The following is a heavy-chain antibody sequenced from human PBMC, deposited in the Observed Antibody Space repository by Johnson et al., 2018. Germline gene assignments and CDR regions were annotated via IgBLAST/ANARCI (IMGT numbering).Heavy chain of an antibody. J-gene: IGHJ4*02. CDR3: ARDGRHQFDRSTYYGAI. D-gene: IGHD3-22*01. CDR2: ISHDGRDK. Sequence: VQLVQSGGGVVQPGRSLRLSCVASRFTFKSYAMHWVRQAPGKGLEWLAVISHDGRDKFYADSVKGRFTISKGNSKNTVYLQMNSLRAEDTAVYYCARDGRHQFDRSTYYGAIGGQGTLVTVSS. V-gene: IGHV3-33*05. CDR1: RFTFKSYA.